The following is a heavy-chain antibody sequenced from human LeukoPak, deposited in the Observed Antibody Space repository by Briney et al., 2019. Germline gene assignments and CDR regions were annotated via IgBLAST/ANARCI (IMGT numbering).Heavy chain of an antibody. D-gene: IGHD3-22*01. Sequence: KPGGSLRLSCAASGFIYSNYGMNWVRQAPGKGLEWVSYISGSGTYIDYSDSVKGRFTISRDNAKNSLYLQMNSLRGEDTAVYYCARGHSSGYYPEYWGQGTLVTVSS. CDR3: ARGHSSGYYPEY. CDR1: GFIYSNYG. CDR2: ISGSGTYI. V-gene: IGHV3-21*05. J-gene: IGHJ4*02.